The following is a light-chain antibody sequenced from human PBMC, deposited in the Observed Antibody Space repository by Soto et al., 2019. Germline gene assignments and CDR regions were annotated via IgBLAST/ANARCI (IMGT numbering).Light chain of an antibody. CDR3: SSYTSSSTRV. Sequence: QSVLTQPASVSGSPGQSITISCTGTDSDVGGYNSVSWYQQHPGKAPKLMIYYVSDRPSGVSDRFSGSKSGNTASLTISGLQAEDEGDYYCSSYTSSSTRVFGGGTKLTV. V-gene: IGLV2-14*01. J-gene: IGLJ3*02. CDR1: DSDVGGYNS. CDR2: YVS.